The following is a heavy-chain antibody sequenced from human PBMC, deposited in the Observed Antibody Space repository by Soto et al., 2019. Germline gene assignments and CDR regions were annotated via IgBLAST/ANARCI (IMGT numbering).Heavy chain of an antibody. D-gene: IGHD3-3*01. CDR3: ARTYYDFWSGYQLDY. V-gene: IGHV3-33*01. J-gene: IGHJ4*02. CDR2: IWYDGNNK. CDR1: GFTFSSYG. Sequence: GGSLRLSCAASGFTFSSYGMHWVRQAPGKGLEWVAVIWYDGNNKYYADSVKGRFTISRDNSKNTLYLQMNSLRAEDTAVYYCARTYYDFWSGYQLDYWGQGTLVTVSS.